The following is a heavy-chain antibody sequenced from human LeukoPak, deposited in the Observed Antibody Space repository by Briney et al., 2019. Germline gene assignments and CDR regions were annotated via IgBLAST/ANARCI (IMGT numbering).Heavy chain of an antibody. CDR1: GGSISSSSYY. Sequence: SETLSLTCTVSGGSISSSSYYWGWIRQPPGKGLEWIGSIYYSGSTYYNPSLKSRVTISVDTSKNQFSLKLSSVTAADTAVYYCARYISGGYGGIDNWGQGTLVTVSS. CDR3: ARYISGGYGGIDN. D-gene: IGHD6-19*01. J-gene: IGHJ4*02. V-gene: IGHV4-39*07. CDR2: IYYSGST.